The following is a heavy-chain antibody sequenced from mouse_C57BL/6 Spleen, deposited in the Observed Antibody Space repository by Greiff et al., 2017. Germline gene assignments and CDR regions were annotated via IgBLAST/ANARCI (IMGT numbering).Heavy chain of an antibody. CDR1: GYTFTEYT. D-gene: IGHD2-2*01. V-gene: IGHV1-62-2*01. CDR2: FYPGSGSI. CDR3: ASHEVGYGYDPPYARDY. Sequence: QVQLQQSGAELVKPGASVKLSCKASGYTFTEYTIHWVKQRSGQGLEWIGWFYPGSGSIKYNEKFKDKATLTADKSSSTAYMELSRLTSEDSAVYFGASHEVGYGYDPPYARDYWGQGTSVTVSS. J-gene: IGHJ4*01.